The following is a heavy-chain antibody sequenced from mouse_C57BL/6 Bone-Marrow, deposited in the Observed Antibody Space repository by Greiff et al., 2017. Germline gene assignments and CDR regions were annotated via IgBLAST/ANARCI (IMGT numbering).Heavy chain of an antibody. V-gene: IGHV14-4*01. CDR1: GFNINDDY. CDR3: TTRGNYVAY. CDR2: IDPESGDT. Sequence: VQLKESGAELVRPGASVKLSCTASGFNINDDYMHWVQQSPEQGLEWIGWIDPESGDTDYASQFQGKATISADNASNTDYLQLSSLASEDTAVYYCTTRGNYVAYWGKGTLVTVSA. D-gene: IGHD2-1*01. J-gene: IGHJ3*01.